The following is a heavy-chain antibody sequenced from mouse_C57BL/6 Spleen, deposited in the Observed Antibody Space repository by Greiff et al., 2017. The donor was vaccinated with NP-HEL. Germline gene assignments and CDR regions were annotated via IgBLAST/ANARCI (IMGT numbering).Heavy chain of an antibody. D-gene: IGHD1-1*01. CDR1: GFTFSSYA. V-gene: IGHV5-9-1*02. J-gene: IGHJ2*01. CDR3: TRDLSITTVVADYFDY. Sequence: EVKLVESGEGLVKPGGSLKLSCAASGFTFSSYAMSWVRQTPEKRLEWVAYISSGGDYIYYADTVKGRFTISRDNARNTLYLQMSSLKSEDTAMYYCTRDLSITTVVADYFDYWGQGTTLTVSS. CDR2: ISSGGDYI.